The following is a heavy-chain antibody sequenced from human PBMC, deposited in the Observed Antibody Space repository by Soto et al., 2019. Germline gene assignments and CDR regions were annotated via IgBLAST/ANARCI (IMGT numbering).Heavy chain of an antibody. CDR3: ARGLSDYGDSSYYFDY. D-gene: IGHD4-17*01. Sequence: QVQLVQSGAEVKKPGSSVKVSCKASGGTFSSYAISWVRQSPGQGLEWMGGIIPIFGTANYAQKFQGRVTITADESTSTAYMELSSLRSEDTAVYYCARGLSDYGDSSYYFDYWGQGTLVTVSS. CDR2: IIPIFGTA. J-gene: IGHJ4*02. V-gene: IGHV1-69*01. CDR1: GGTFSSYA.